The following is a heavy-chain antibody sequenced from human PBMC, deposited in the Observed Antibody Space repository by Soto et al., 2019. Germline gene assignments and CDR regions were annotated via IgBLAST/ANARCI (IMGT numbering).Heavy chain of an antibody. CDR1: GGSISTVGHY. CDR3: ATSQKGYNWNYFDH. J-gene: IGHJ4*02. V-gene: IGHV4-39*01. Sequence: PSETLSLTCSVSGGSISTVGHYWAWLRQSPGKGPEWIGSVFHTGFTSYNPSLESRVSVSVDTSKSQFSLKLSAVTASDTAVYYCATSQKGYNWNYFDHWGQGALVTVSS. CDR2: VFHTGFT. D-gene: IGHD1-1*01.